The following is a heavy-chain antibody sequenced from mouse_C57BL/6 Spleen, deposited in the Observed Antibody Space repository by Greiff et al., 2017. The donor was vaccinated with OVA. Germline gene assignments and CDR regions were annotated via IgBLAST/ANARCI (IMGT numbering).Heavy chain of an antibody. CDR1: GYTFTSYW. D-gene: IGHD4-1*01. J-gene: IGHJ2*01. Sequence: VQLQQSGTVLARPGASVKMSCKTSGYTFTSYWMHWVKQRPGQGLEWIGAIYPGNSDTSYNQKFKGKANLTAVTSASTAYMELSSLTNEDSAVYYCTRSNWDFDYWGQGTTLTVSS. CDR3: TRSNWDFDY. CDR2: IYPGNSDT. V-gene: IGHV1-5*01.